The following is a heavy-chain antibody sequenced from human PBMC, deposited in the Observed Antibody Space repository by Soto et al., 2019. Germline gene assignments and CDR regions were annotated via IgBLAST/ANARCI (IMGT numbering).Heavy chain of an antibody. V-gene: IGHV3-21*01. J-gene: IGHJ4*02. CDR3: ARDEVAGTRFDY. CDR2: ISSSSSYI. CDR1: GFTFSSYS. Sequence: GGSLRLSCAASGFTFSSYSMNWVRQAPGKGLEWVSSISSSSSYIYYADSVKGRFTISRDNAKNSLYLQMNSLRAEDTAVYYCARDEVAGTRFDYWGQGTLVTVSS. D-gene: IGHD6-19*01.